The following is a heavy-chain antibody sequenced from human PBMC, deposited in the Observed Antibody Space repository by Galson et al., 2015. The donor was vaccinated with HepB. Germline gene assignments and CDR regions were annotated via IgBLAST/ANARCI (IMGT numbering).Heavy chain of an antibody. D-gene: IGHD2-8*01. Sequence: TLSLTCSVYGGSFSGYYWSWIRQPPGKGLEWIGEINHSGSTNYNPSLKSRVTISVDTSKNQFSLKLSSVTAADTAVYYCARRSCTNTACYFPDWGLGTLVTVSS. V-gene: IGHV4-34*01. CDR2: INHSGST. J-gene: IGHJ4*02. CDR3: ARRSCTNTACYFPD. CDR1: GGSFSGYY.